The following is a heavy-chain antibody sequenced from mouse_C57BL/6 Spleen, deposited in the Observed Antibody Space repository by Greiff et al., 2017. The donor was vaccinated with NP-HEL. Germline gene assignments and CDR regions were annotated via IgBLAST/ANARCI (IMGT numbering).Heavy chain of an antibody. CDR1: GFTFSDYG. V-gene: IGHV5-17*01. CDR2: ISSGSSTI. J-gene: IGHJ4*01. D-gene: IGHD2-1*01. CDR3: ASLYYDYAMDY. Sequence: EVHLVESGGGLVKPGGSLKLSCAASGFTFSDYGMHWVRQAPEKGLEWVAYISSGSSTIYYADTVKGRFTISRDNAKNTLFLQMTSLRSEDTAMYYCASLYYDYAMDYWGQGTSVTVSS.